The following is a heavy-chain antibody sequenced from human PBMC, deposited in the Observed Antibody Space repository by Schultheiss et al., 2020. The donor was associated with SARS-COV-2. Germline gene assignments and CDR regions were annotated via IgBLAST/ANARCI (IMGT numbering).Heavy chain of an antibody. Sequence: SVKVSCKASGGTFSSYAISWVRQAPGQGLEWMGGIIPIFGTANYAQKFQGRVTITADKSTSTAYMELSSLRSEDTAVYYCASPKQLVPRSSYYYYMDVWGKGTTVTVSS. D-gene: IGHD6-13*01. V-gene: IGHV1-69*06. J-gene: IGHJ6*03. CDR1: GGTFSSYA. CDR2: IIPIFGTA. CDR3: ASPKQLVPRSSYYYYMDV.